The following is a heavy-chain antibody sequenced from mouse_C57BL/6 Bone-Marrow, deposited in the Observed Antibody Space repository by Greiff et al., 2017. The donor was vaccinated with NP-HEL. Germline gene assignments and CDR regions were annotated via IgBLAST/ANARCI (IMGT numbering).Heavy chain of an antibody. CDR2: LNYDGSST. CDR1: GFTFRDYY. CDR3: AREGGLRRRTYAMDY. Sequence: EVMLVASEGGLVQPGSSMKLSCTASGFTFRDYYMAWVRQVPEKGLEWVANLNYDGSSTYYLAYLKSRFLISSTNEQHILYLQMSSMKYEDTATYDCAREGGLRRRTYAMDYWGQGSSVTVSS. V-gene: IGHV5-16*01. J-gene: IGHJ4*01. D-gene: IGHD2-4*01.